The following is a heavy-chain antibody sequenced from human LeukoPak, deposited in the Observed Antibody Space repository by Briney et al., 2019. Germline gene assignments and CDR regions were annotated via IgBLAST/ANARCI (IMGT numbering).Heavy chain of an antibody. CDR1: GASVSGSPYY. Sequence: SETLSLTCTVSGASVSGSPYYWGWIRQPPGKGLEWIGSIYYSGSTYYNPSLKSRVTISVDTSKNQFSLKLSSVTAADTAVYYCARLGSEADYDDILTEWFDPWGQGTLVTVSS. D-gene: IGHD3-9*01. CDR2: IYYSGST. J-gene: IGHJ5*02. CDR3: ARLGSEADYDDILTEWFDP. V-gene: IGHV4-39*07.